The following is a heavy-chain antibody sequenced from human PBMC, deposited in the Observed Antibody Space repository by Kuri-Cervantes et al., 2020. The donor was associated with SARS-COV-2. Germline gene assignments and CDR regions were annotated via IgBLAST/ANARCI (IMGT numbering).Heavy chain of an antibody. J-gene: IGHJ5*02. CDR2: IYYSGST. CDR3: ARDNDYGDYVSSGWFDP. CDR1: GGSISSYY. V-gene: IGHV4-59*01. D-gene: IGHD4-17*01. Sequence: SETLSLTCTVSGGSISSYYWSWIRQPPGKGLEWIGYIYYSGSTNYNPSLKSRVTISVDTSKNQFSLKLSSVTAADTAVYYCARDNDYGDYVSSGWFDPWGQGTLVTVSS.